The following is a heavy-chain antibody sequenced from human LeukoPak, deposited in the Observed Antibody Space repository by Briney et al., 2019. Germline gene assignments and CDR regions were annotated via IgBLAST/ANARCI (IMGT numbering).Heavy chain of an antibody. V-gene: IGHV3-53*01. CDR2: IYSGGST. Sequence: GGSLRLSCAASGFTVGSNYMSWVRQAPGKGLEWVSVIYSGGSTYYADSVKGRFTISRDNSKNTLYLQMNSLRAEDTAVYYCARIKAAAFYYYYYYGMDVWGQGTTVTVSS. CDR1: GFTVGSNY. D-gene: IGHD6-13*01. CDR3: ARIKAAAFYYYYYYGMDV. J-gene: IGHJ6*02.